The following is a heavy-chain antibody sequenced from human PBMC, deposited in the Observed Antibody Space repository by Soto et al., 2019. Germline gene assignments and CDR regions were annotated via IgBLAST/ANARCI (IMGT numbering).Heavy chain of an antibody. CDR2: ISGSGTMK. J-gene: IGHJ4*02. V-gene: IGHV3-23*01. D-gene: IGHD2-2*02. CDR1: GFTFRNHA. Sequence: GGSLRLSCVASGFTFRNHAMTWVRQAPGKGLEWVSGISGSGTMKYYADSVRGHFTISRENAKNTLHLQMDNLRVEDTAVYYCAKEAEENEQVPIPGDNWGQGTLVTVSS. CDR3: AKEAEENEQVPIPGDN.